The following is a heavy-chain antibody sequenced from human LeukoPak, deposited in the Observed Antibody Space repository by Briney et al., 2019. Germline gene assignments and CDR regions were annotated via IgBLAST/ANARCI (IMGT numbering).Heavy chain of an antibody. CDR2: ISSSSSTI. J-gene: IGHJ6*03. CDR3: AREAAPYYDVLTGYPRYYYYYMDV. D-gene: IGHD3-9*01. Sequence: GGSLRLSCAASGFTFSDYYMSWIRQAPGKGLEWISYISSSSSTIYYADSVKRRFTISRDNAKNSLYLQMNSLRAEDTAVYYCAREAAPYYDVLTGYPRYYYYYMDVWGKGTTVTVSS. V-gene: IGHV3-11*04. CDR1: GFTFSDYY.